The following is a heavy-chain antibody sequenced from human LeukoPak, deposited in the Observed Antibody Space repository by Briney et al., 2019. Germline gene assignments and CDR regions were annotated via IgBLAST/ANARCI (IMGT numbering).Heavy chain of an antibody. V-gene: IGHV4-61*02. J-gene: IGHJ6*03. CDR1: PGSMDSGLYY. D-gene: IGHD5/OR15-5a*01. Sequence: SQTLSLTCAVSPGSMDSGLYYWTWIRQPAGKGLEWIGRISKNGGATYNPSLRSRVTITVDTSNNHVSLKLTSVTATDTAVYYCAIETKDIYSPSWGLYDTYYYIDAWGKGTTVTVSS. CDR3: AIETKDIYSPSWGLYDTYYYIDA. CDR2: ISKNGGA.